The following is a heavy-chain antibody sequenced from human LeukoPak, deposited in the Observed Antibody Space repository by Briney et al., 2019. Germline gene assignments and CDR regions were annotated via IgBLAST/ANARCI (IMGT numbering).Heavy chain of an antibody. V-gene: IGHV3-30*03. CDR2: ISYDGSTK. D-gene: IGHD2-15*01. J-gene: IGHJ4*02. CDR3: ASDGGYCSGGSCSNNYFNY. Sequence: GGSLRLSCAASGFTVSSNYMSWVRQAPGKGLEWVALISYDGSTKYYGDLVKGRFTISRDNSKNTLYLQMNSLRADDTAVYYCASDGGYCSGGSCSNNYFNYWGQGTLVTVSS. CDR1: GFTVSSNY.